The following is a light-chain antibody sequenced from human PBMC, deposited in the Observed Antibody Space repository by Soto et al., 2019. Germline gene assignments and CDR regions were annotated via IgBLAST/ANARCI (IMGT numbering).Light chain of an antibody. Sequence: QSVLTQPPSTSGTPGQRVTISCSGSSSNIETNTVNWYHQFPGTAPKLLIYNNNERPSGVPDRFSGSKSATSASLAISGLKSEDEADYYCAVWDDSLNGVVFGGGTKLTVL. CDR3: AVWDDSLNGVV. CDR1: SSNIETNT. V-gene: IGLV1-44*01. CDR2: NNN. J-gene: IGLJ2*01.